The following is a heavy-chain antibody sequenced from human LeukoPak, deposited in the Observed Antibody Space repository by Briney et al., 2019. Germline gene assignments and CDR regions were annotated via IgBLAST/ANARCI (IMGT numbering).Heavy chain of an antibody. J-gene: IGHJ3*02. CDR1: GGSFSGYY. CDR2: INHIGST. Sequence: SETLSLTCAVYGGSFSGYYWSWIRQPPGKGLEWIGEINHIGSTNYNPSLKSRVTISVDTSKNQFSLKLSAVTAADTAVYYCARGFRYMIVVPKTHDAFDIWGQGTMVTVSS. V-gene: IGHV4-34*01. CDR3: ARGFRYMIVVPKTHDAFDI. D-gene: IGHD3-22*01.